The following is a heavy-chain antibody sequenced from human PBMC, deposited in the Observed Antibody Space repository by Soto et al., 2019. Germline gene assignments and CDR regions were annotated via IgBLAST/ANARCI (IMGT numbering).Heavy chain of an antibody. J-gene: IGHJ4*02. V-gene: IGHV1-46*03. CDR2: INPSGGST. CDR1: GYAFTNNY. Sequence: GAPVKVSWKASGYAFTNNYLHWVRQALGQGLEWVGIINPSGGSTNYAQKFQGRVTMTRDTSPSTFYMELSSLRSEDTAVYYCTREYSSSSYARFDYWGQGTLVTVSS. D-gene: IGHD6-13*01. CDR3: TREYSSSSYARFDY.